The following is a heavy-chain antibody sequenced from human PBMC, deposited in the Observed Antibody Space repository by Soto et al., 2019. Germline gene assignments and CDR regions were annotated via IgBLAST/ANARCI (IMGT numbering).Heavy chain of an antibody. V-gene: IGHV1-69*06. D-gene: IGHD1-1*01. CDR2: VIPLVGTS. CDR3: ARAWKAGGHFGMDV. J-gene: IGHJ6*02. CDR1: GGAFSTYA. Sequence: QVQLVQSGAEVKEPGSSVKVACKASGGAFSTYAIRWVRQAPGQGLEWMGGVIPLVGTSNYLPKFQGRVSIAADRSTETVYMELRRLRFCDTAVYFCARAWKAGGHFGMDVWGQGTTVTVSS.